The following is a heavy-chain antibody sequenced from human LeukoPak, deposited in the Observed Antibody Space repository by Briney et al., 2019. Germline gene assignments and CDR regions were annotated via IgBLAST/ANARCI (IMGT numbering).Heavy chain of an antibody. D-gene: IGHD5-24*01. V-gene: IGHV4-59*08. Sequence: SETLSLTCTVSGGSMSSYYWCWIRQPPGKGLEWIGYIYYSGGTDYNPSLKSRVTISVDTSKNQFSLKLRSVTAADTAVYYCARHVTISGPYDASDIWGQGTMVTVSP. J-gene: IGHJ3*02. CDR1: GGSMSSYY. CDR3: ARHVTISGPYDASDI. CDR2: IYYSGGT.